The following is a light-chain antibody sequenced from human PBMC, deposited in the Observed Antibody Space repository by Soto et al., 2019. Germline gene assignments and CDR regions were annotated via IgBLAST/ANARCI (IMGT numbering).Light chain of an antibody. V-gene: IGKV3-15*01. CDR3: QQYYDYPPLI. J-gene: IGKJ4*01. Sequence: EIVMTQSPATLSVSPGERATLSCRASRNINRKLDWYQQKPGQAPRLLISGASTRSPGIPARFSGSGSGTDFTLTISSLQSEDFAVYYCQQYYDYPPLIFGGGTKVEIK. CDR1: RNINRK. CDR2: GAS.